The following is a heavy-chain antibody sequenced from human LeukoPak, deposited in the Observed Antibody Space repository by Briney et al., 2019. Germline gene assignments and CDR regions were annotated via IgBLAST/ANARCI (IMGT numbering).Heavy chain of an antibody. J-gene: IGHJ4*02. Sequence: GGSLRLSCAASGFTFSGYWMHWVRQAPGKGLVWVSRINSDGSSTSYADSVKGRFTTSRDNAKNTLYLQMNSLRAEDTAVYYCARGPYGGGYYVGDFWGQGSLLTVSS. CDR3: ARGPYGGGYYVGDF. D-gene: IGHD1-26*01. CDR2: INSDGSST. V-gene: IGHV3-74*01. CDR1: GFTFSGYW.